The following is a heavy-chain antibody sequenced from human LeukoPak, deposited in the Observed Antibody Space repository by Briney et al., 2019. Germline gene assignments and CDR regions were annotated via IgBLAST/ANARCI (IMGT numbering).Heavy chain of an antibody. D-gene: IGHD4-11*01. CDR3: ARLNSYYAYYYGLDV. Sequence: GESLKISCEVSGYSFTSYWSGWVRQLPGRGLEWVGLIHPGDSDTRYSPSFQGQVTISADKSINTAYMQWNSLKASDTAIYYCARLNSYYAYYYGLDVWGQGTTVTVSS. J-gene: IGHJ6*02. CDR1: GYSFTSYW. V-gene: IGHV5-51*01. CDR2: IHPGDSDT.